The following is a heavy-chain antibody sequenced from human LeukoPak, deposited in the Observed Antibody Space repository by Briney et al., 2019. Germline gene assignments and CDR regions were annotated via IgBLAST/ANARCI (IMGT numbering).Heavy chain of an antibody. V-gene: IGHV4-59*01. Sequence: SETLSLTCTVSGGSISSYYWSWIRQPPGKGLEWIGYIYYSGSTNYNPSLKSRVTISVDTSKNQFSLKLSSVTAVDTAVYYCAGGYIYGSTYYYMDVWGKGTTVTTSS. CDR1: GGSISSYY. D-gene: IGHD5-18*01. CDR3: AGGYIYGSTYYYMDV. CDR2: IYYSGST. J-gene: IGHJ6*03.